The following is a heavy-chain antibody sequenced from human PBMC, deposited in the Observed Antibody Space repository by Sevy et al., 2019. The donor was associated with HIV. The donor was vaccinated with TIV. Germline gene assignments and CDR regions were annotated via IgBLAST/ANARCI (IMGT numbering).Heavy chain of an antibody. CDR2: IYHSGST. CDR1: GYSISSGYY. D-gene: IGHD1-26*01. CDR3: ARQEEKWGGPFDI. V-gene: IGHV4-38-2*01. J-gene: IGHJ3*02. Sequence: SETLSLTCAVSGYSISSGYYWGWIRQPPGKGLEWSGSIYHSGSTYYNPSLKSRVTISVDTSKNQFSLKLSSVTAADTAVYYCARQEEKWGGPFDIWGQGTIVTVSS.